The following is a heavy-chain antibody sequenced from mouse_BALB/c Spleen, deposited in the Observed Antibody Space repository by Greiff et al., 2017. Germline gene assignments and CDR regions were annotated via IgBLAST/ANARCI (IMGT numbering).Heavy chain of an antibody. J-gene: IGHJ4*01. D-gene: IGHD2-14*01. CDR1: GYTFTSYT. CDR3: ARRYDVGYYAMDY. CDR2: INPSRGYT. V-gene: IGHV1-4*01. Sequence: QVQLQQSGAELARPGASVKMSCKASGYTFTSYTMHWVKQRPGQGLEWIGYINPSRGYTNYNQKFKDKATLTADKSSSTANMQLSSLTSEDSAVYYCARRYDVGYYAMDYWGQGTSVTVSS.